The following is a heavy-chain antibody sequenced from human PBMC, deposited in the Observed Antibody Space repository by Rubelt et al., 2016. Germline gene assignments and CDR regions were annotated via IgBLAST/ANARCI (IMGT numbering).Heavy chain of an antibody. D-gene: IGHD1-26*01. CDR2: VHYSGST. Sequence: QVQLQESGPGLVKPSETLSLTCTVSGGSIYSYYWSWIRQPPGKGLEWIAYVHYSGSTNYNPSLKSRVTGSVDTAKNQISMIRRSVTSAETAGYYLARSSYIVGSYYFDSWGQGPLVTFSS. J-gene: IGHJ4*02. CDR1: GGSIYSYY. V-gene: IGHV4-59*12. CDR3: ARSSYIVGSYYFDS.